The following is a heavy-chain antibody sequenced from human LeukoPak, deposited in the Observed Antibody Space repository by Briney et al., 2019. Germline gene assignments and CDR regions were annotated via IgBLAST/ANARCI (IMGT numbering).Heavy chain of an antibody. J-gene: IGHJ4*02. D-gene: IGHD1-26*01. Sequence: GRSLRLSCTASGFTFGDYALSWFRQAPGKGLEWVGFIRSKAYGGTTEYAASVKGRFTISRDDSKSIAYLQMNSLKTEDTAVYYCTREQVGATENFDYWGQGTLVTVSS. CDR2: IRSKAYGGTT. CDR3: TREQVGATENFDY. V-gene: IGHV3-49*03. CDR1: GFTFGDYA.